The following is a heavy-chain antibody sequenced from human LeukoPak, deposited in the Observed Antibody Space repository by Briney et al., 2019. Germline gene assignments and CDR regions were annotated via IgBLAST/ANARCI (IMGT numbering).Heavy chain of an antibody. V-gene: IGHV3-30-3*01. J-gene: IGHJ4*02. D-gene: IGHD3-3*01. CDR2: ISYDGSSK. CDR1: GFTFTSYA. CDR3: AREVGMSGLNY. Sequence: QPGGSLRLSCAASGFTFTSYAMNWVRQAPGKGLEWVALISYDGSSKYYADSMKGRFTISRDNSKNTVYLQLSSLRGDDTAVYYCAREVGMSGLNYWGQGTLVTVSS.